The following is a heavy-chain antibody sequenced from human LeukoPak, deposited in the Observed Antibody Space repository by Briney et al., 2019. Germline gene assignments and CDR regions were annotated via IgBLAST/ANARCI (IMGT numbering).Heavy chain of an antibody. J-gene: IGHJ4*02. CDR2: VYPRDGST. V-gene: IGHV1-46*01. Sequence: GGSVKVSFKASGYTFTSNYIHWVRQAPGQGLEWMGMVYPRDGSTSYAQKFQGRVTVTRDTSTSTVHMELSGLRSEDTAVYYCARDQEGFDYWGQGTLVTVSS. CDR1: GYTFTSNY. CDR3: ARDQEGFDY.